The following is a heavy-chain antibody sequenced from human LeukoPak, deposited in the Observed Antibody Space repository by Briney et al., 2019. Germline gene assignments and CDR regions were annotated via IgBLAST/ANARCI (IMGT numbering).Heavy chain of an antibody. CDR3: ASDMRPSPPRQGVGSFDY. J-gene: IGHJ4*02. Sequence: PSETLPHTCPNTCCSSCSGYCWGWMRQPPGKGLEWIGSITSSGNTYYSPSLKSRVTISIDTSKNQFSLKLNSVTAADTAVYYCASDMRPSPPRQGVGSFDYWGQGTLVTVSS. D-gene: IGHD5-24*01. CDR2: ITSSGNT. CDR1: CCSSCSGYC. V-gene: IGHV4-38-2*02.